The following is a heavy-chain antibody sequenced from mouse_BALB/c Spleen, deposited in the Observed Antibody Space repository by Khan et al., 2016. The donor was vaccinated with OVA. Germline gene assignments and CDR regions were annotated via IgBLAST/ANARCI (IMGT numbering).Heavy chain of an antibody. Sequence: QVQLKESGPGLVAPSQSLSITCTVSGFSITSYGVNWVRQPPGKGLEWLGVIWGDGSTNYHSTLMSRLSISKDNSQGQVFLKLSSLQTDDTATYYCAKWGTANYYAMDYWGQGTSVTVSS. CDR1: GFSITSYG. V-gene: IGHV2-3*01. CDR3: AKWGTANYYAMDY. J-gene: IGHJ4*01. D-gene: IGHD4-1*01. CDR2: IWGDGST.